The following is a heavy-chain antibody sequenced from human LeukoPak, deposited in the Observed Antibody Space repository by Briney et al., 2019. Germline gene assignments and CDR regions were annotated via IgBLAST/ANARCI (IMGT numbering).Heavy chain of an antibody. CDR2: ISGSGGST. V-gene: IGHV3-23*01. D-gene: IGHD5-18*01. J-gene: IGHJ4*02. CDR1: GFTFSNDA. Sequence: PAGGSLRLSCAASGFTFSNDAINWVRQAPGKGLEWVSTISGSGGSTYYADFVKGRFTIPRDNSKNTLFLQMNSLRAEDTAVYYCAKEGRGYGRNFDYWGQGTLVTVSS. CDR3: AKEGRGYGRNFDY.